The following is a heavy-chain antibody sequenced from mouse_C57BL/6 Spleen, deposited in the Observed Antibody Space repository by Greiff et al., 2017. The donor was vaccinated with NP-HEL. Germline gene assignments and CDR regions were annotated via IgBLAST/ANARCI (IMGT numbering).Heavy chain of an antibody. CDR2: ISSGSSTI. Sequence: EVMLVESGGGLVKPGGSLKLSCAASGFTFSDYGMHWVRQAPEKGLEWVAYISSGSSTIYYADTVKGRFTISRDNAKNTLFLQMTSLRSEDPAMYYCARPDVYSNFYYAMDYWGQGTSVTVSS. CDR1: GFTFSDYG. J-gene: IGHJ4*01. D-gene: IGHD2-5*01. V-gene: IGHV5-17*01. CDR3: ARPDVYSNFYYAMDY.